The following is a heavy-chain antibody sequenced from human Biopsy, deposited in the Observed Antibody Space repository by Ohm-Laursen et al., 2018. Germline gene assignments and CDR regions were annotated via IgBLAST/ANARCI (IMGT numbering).Heavy chain of an antibody. V-gene: IGHV3-9*01. CDR3: AKDLGQVTAAIGY. CDR1: GFTFDDYA. D-gene: IGHD2-21*02. CDR2: ITWNSGSI. J-gene: IGHJ4*01. Sequence: SLRLSCAASGFTFDDYAMHWVRQAPGKGLEWVSGITWNSGSIGYADSVKGRFSIFRDNAKHSLYLQMNSLRAEDTALYYCAKDLGQVTAAIGYWGQEPWSPSPQ.